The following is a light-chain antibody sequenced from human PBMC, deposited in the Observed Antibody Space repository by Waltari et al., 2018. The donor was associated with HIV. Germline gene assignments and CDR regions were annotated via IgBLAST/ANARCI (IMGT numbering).Light chain of an antibody. Sequence: DIEMTQSPSTLSVSVGDTVTITCRTSENIGNWLAWYQMKPGKAPDLLIYMASTLKSGVPSRFSGRGSGTEFALTVRGLQPDDFGTFFCQQYNVYPWTFGQGTRVDLK. CDR2: MAS. CDR3: QQYNVYPWT. CDR1: ENIGNW. J-gene: IGKJ1*01. V-gene: IGKV1-5*03.